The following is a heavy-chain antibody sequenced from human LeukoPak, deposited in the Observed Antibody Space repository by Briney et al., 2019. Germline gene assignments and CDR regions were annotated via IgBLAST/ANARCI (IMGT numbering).Heavy chain of an antibody. D-gene: IGHD6-19*01. Sequence: SETLSLTCTVSGGSITNYYWTWIRQPPGKGLEWIGYISYRGNTNYNPSLQSRVTISVDGSKNQFSLNLSSVTAADTAVYYCARESSSAAAFDVWGQGTMVTVSS. J-gene: IGHJ3*01. CDR1: GGSITNYY. V-gene: IGHV4-59*01. CDR2: ISYRGNT. CDR3: ARESSSAAAFDV.